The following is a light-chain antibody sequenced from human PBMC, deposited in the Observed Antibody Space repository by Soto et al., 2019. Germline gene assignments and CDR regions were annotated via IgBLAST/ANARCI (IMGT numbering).Light chain of an antibody. CDR2: GAS. Sequence: ELVMPQSPVILSVSPGERTTLSCRASQSVSSSYLAWYQQKPGQAPRLLIYGASRRATGIPDRFSGSGSGTDFTLTISRLEPEDFAVYYCQQYGSSPLTFGQGTRLEIK. V-gene: IGKV3-20*01. CDR3: QQYGSSPLT. CDR1: QSVSSSY. J-gene: IGKJ5*01.